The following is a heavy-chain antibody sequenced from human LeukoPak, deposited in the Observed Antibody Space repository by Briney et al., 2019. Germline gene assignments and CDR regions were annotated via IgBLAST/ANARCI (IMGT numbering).Heavy chain of an antibody. CDR3: ARVNGFYGDFRGMDV. CDR1: GYTFISYG. D-gene: IGHD4-17*01. V-gene: IGHV1-18*01. J-gene: IGHJ6*04. Sequence: GASVTVSCTASGYTFISYGITWVRQAPGQGLEWMGWIRPYNANTNYAQKLQGRVTMTTDTSTSTAYMELRSLRSDDTAVYYCARVNGFYGDFRGMDVWGKGTTVTVSS. CDR2: IRPYNANT.